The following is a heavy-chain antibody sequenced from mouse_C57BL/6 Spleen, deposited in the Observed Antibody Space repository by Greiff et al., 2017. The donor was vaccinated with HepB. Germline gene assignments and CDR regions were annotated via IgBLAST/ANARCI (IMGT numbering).Heavy chain of an antibody. D-gene: IGHD1-1*01. CDR2: ILPGSGST. CDR1: GYTFTGYW. V-gene: IGHV1-9*01. CDR3: ARIITTVVADYFDY. Sequence: QVQLKESGAVLMKPGASVKLSCKAPGYTFTGYWIEWVKQRPGHGLEWIGEILPGSGSTNYNEKFKGKATFTADTSSNTAYMQLSSLTTEDSAIYYWARIITTVVADYFDYWGQGTTLTVSS. J-gene: IGHJ2*01.